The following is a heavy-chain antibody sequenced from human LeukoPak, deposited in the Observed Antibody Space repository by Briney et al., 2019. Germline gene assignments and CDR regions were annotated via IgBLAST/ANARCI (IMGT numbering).Heavy chain of an antibody. Sequence: ASETLSLTCAVYGGSFSGYYWSWIRQPPGKGLEWIGEINHSGSTNYNPSLKSRVTISVDTSKNQFSLKLSSVTAADTAVYYCARGNRYCTNGVCYTTTRAFDIWGQGTMVTVSS. CDR1: GGSFSGYY. D-gene: IGHD2-8*01. J-gene: IGHJ3*02. V-gene: IGHV4-34*01. CDR3: ARGNRYCTNGVCYTTTRAFDI. CDR2: INHSGST.